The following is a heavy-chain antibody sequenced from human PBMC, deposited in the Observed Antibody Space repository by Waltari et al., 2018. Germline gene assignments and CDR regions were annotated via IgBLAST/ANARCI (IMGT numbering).Heavy chain of an antibody. D-gene: IGHD2-2*01. CDR3: TRTRYCSTTNCQVDWFDP. J-gene: IGHJ5*02. Sequence: EVQLVESGGGLVQPGGSLRLSCAASGFTFSSYWMHWVRQAPGKGLVWVSRINGDGGSTSYADSVKGRFTISRDNANNTLYLQMNSLRADDTAVYYCTRTRYCSTTNCQVDWFDPWGQGTLVTVSS. CDR2: INGDGGST. V-gene: IGHV3-74*01. CDR1: GFTFSSYW.